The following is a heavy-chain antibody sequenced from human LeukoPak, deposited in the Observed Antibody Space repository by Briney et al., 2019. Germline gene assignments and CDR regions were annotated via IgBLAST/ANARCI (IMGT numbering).Heavy chain of an antibody. Sequence: GGSLRLSCAASGFTFDDYAMHWVRQAPGEGLEWVSGISWNSGSIGYADSVKGRFTISRDNAKNSLYLQMNSLRAEDTALYYCAKSSWLGPFDYWGQGTLVTVSS. D-gene: IGHD6-19*01. CDR1: GFTFDDYA. J-gene: IGHJ4*02. CDR3: AKSSWLGPFDY. V-gene: IGHV3-9*01. CDR2: ISWNSGSI.